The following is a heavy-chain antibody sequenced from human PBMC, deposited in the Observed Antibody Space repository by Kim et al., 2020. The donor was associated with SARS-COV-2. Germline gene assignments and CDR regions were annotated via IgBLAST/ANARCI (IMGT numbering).Heavy chain of an antibody. CDR3: ARGGLSPYYYYMDV. Sequence: GGSLRLSCAASGFTVSSNYMSWVRQAPGKGLEWVSVIYSGGSTYYADSVKGRFTISRDNSKNTLYLQMNSLRAEDTAVYYCARGGLSPYYYYMDVWGKGTTVTVSS. CDR1: GFTVSSNY. J-gene: IGHJ6*03. V-gene: IGHV3-53*01. CDR2: IYSGGST. D-gene: IGHD3-22*01.